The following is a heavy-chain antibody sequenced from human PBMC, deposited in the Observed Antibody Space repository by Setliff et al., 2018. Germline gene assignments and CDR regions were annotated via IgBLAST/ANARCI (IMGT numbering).Heavy chain of an antibody. Sequence: GGSLRLSCAASGFTFSSYRMHWVRQALGKGLEWVAVIWDDGGNKYHADSVKGRFTISRDNSKNTLYLQMNSLRTEDVALYHCAEHPANGGHDAFDVWGQGTMVTVSS. D-gene: IGHD6-25*01. CDR1: GFTFSSYR. J-gene: IGHJ3*01. V-gene: IGHV3-33*08. CDR2: IWDDGGNK. CDR3: AEHPANGGHDAFDV.